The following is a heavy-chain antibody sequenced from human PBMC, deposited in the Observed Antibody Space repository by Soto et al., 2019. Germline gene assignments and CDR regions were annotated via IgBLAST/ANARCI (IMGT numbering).Heavy chain of an antibody. CDR2: IIPIFGTA. Sequence: SVKVSCKASGGTFSSYAISWVRQAPGQGLEWMGGIIPIFGTANYAQKFQGRVTITADESTSTAYMELSSLRSEDTAVYYCARVQGASRLYYYYGMDVWGQGTTVTVSS. CDR1: GGTFSSYA. CDR3: ARVQGASRLYYYYGMDV. J-gene: IGHJ6*02. V-gene: IGHV1-69*13. D-gene: IGHD1-26*01.